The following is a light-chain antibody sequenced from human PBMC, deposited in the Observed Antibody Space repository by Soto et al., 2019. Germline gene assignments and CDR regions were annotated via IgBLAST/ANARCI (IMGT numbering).Light chain of an antibody. CDR3: SSYTSSSTS. CDR1: SSDVGGYNY. CDR2: EVS. Sequence: QSVLTQPASVSGSPGQSITISFTGTSSDVGGYNYVSWYQQHPGKAPKLMIYEVSNRPSGVSNRFSGSKSGNTASLTISGLQAEDEADYYCSSYTSSSTSFGTGTKVTVL. J-gene: IGLJ1*01. V-gene: IGLV2-14*01.